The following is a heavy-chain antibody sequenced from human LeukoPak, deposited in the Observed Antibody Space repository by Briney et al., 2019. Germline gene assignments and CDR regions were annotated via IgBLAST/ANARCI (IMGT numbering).Heavy chain of an antibody. CDR2: ISRSGSTI. Sequence: PGGSLRLSCAASGFTFSDYYMSWIRQAPGKGLEWVSYISRSGSTIYYADSVKGRFTISRDNAKNTLYLQMNSLRAEDTAVYLCVRESFTGCGSYAYWGQGTLVTVSS. CDR3: VRESFTGCGSYAY. CDR1: GFTFSDYY. V-gene: IGHV3-11*04. D-gene: IGHD1-26*01. J-gene: IGHJ4*02.